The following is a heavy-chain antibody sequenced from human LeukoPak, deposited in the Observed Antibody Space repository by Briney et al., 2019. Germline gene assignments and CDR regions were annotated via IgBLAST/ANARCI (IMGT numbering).Heavy chain of an antibody. D-gene: IGHD6-13*01. CDR3: ARDPRLYSSSWQYYYYYNMDV. J-gene: IGHJ6*02. CDR1: GFTFSSYA. CDR2: ISYDGSNK. V-gene: IGHV3-30-3*01. Sequence: GGSLRLSCAASGFTFSSYALHWVRQAPGKGLEWVAVISYDGSNKYYADSVKGRFTISRDNSKNTLYLQMNSLRAEDTAVYYCARDPRLYSSSWQYYYYYNMDVWGQGTTVTVPS.